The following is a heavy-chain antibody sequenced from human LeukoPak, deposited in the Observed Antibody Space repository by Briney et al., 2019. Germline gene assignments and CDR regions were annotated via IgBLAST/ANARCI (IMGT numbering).Heavy chain of an antibody. CDR1: GYTFTAFY. CDR3: ASHDYGDYYYYYGMDV. CDR2: IIPIFGTA. Sequence: SVKVSCKASGYTFTAFYMHWVRQAPGQGLEWMGGIIPIFGTANYAQKFQGRVTITADESTSTAYMELSSLRSEDTAVYYCASHDYGDYYYYYGMDVWGRGTTVTVSS. V-gene: IGHV1-69*13. J-gene: IGHJ6*02. D-gene: IGHD4-17*01.